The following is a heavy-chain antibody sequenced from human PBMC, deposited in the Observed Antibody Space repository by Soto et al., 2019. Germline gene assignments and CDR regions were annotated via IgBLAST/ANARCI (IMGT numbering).Heavy chain of an antibody. CDR2: FYTSGSTNT. CDR3: VRESGGGGYCRGGSCHGMDV. CDR1: GGSISSYH. J-gene: IGHJ6*02. Sequence: QVQLQESGPGLVKPSETLTLTCTVAGGSISSYHWSWIRQTAGRRLEWIGRFYTSGSTNTYYNPPLKSGSTLSVEPPRNQFSLDMPSVPAAATAVYYCVRESGGGGYCRGGSCHGMDVWGQGTTVTVSS. V-gene: IGHV4-4*07. D-gene: IGHD2-15*01.